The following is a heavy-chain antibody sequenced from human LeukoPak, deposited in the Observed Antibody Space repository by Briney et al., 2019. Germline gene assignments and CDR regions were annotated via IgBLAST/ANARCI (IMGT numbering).Heavy chain of an antibody. CDR3: AKETGGYSYGLDWFDP. J-gene: IGHJ5*02. Sequence: PGGSLRLSCAASGFTFRSYWMHWVRQAPGKGLVWVSRINSDGSSTNYADSVKGRFTISRDNSKNTLYLQMNSLRAEDTAVYYCAKETGGYSYGLDWFDPWGQGTLVTVSS. CDR2: INSDGSST. V-gene: IGHV3-74*01. D-gene: IGHD5-18*01. CDR1: GFTFRSYW.